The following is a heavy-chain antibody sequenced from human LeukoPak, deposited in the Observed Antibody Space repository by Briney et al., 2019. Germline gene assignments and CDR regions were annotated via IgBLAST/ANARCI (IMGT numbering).Heavy chain of an antibody. CDR2: ISSSGSTI. CDR1: GFTFSDYY. V-gene: IGHV3-11*04. Sequence: GGSLRLSCAASGFTFSDYYMSWIRQAPGKGLEWVSYISSSGSTIYYADSVKGRFTISRVNAKNSLYLQMNSLRAEDTAVYYCARGDCSSATCYTKDAFDVWGQGTMVTVSS. D-gene: IGHD2-2*02. CDR3: ARGDCSSATCYTKDAFDV. J-gene: IGHJ3*01.